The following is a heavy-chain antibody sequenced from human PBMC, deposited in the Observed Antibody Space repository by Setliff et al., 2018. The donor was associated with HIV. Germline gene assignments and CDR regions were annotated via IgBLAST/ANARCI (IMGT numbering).Heavy chain of an antibody. V-gene: IGHV4-61*01. Sequence: TSETLSLTCTVSGGSVNNNNYYWSWIRQPPGKGLEWIGYIYYSGSTNYNPSLKSRVTISVDTSKNQFSLKLSSVTAADTAVYYCAGDYVAVAVGKLDPWGQGTLVTVSS. CDR2: IYYSGST. CDR3: AGDYVAVAVGKLDP. J-gene: IGHJ5*02. CDR1: GGSVNNNNYY. D-gene: IGHD6-19*01.